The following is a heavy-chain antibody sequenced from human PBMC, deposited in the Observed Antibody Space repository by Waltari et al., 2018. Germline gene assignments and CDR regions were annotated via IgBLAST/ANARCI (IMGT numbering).Heavy chain of an antibody. D-gene: IGHD2-21*01. CDR2: IGVDGSPI. CDR3: ARGYWENSFDL. J-gene: IGHJ3*01. V-gene: IGHV3-48*02. CDR1: VFKIRGFS. Sequence: LESGGGLTEPGASLRLSCEASVFKIRGFSMDWVRQAPGKGPEWVAFIGVDGSPIYYADSVRGRFTISRDNAKNVVHLQMNTLRHEDTAVYYCARGYWENSFDLWGPGTTVTVSS.